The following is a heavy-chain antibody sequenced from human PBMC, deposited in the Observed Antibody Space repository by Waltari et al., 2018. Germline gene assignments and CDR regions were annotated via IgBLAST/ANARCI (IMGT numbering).Heavy chain of an antibody. V-gene: IGHV1-69*15. CDR2: IIPIFGIT. D-gene: IGHD3-22*01. Sequence: QVQLVQSGAEVKKPGSSVKVSCMASGGPFRNYVISCVRQAPGQGLEWLGRIIPIFGITNDAQKFQGRVKITADESTNTAYMELSSLRSEDTAVYYCALRDYYDSSGYYAWGQGTLVTVSS. CDR1: GGPFRNYV. J-gene: IGHJ5*02. CDR3: ALRDYYDSSGYYA.